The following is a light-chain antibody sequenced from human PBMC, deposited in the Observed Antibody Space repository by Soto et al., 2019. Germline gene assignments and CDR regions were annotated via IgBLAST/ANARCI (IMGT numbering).Light chain of an antibody. CDR2: AAS. Sequence: IQLTQSPSSLSASVGDSVTITCRASQGIASYLAWYQQKPGKAPNLLIYAASTLQSGVPSRFSGSGSGTDFTLTISSLQPEDFATYYCQQSNSYPFTFGPGTKVDIK. J-gene: IGKJ3*01. CDR1: QGIASY. V-gene: IGKV1-9*01. CDR3: QQSNSYPFT.